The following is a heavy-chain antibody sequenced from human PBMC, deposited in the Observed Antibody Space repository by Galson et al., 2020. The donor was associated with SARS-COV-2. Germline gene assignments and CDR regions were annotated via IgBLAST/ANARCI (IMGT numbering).Heavy chain of an antibody. V-gene: IGHV3-9*01. CDR3: AKSTPRIQLWYWYFDL. Sequence: TGGSLRLSCAASGFTFDDYAMHWVRQAPGKGLEWVSGISWNSGSIGYADSVKGRFTISRDNAKNSLYLQMNSLRAEDTALYYCAKSTPRIQLWYWYFDLWGRGTLVTVSS. D-gene: IGHD5-18*01. J-gene: IGHJ2*01. CDR2: ISWNSGSI. CDR1: GFTFDDYA.